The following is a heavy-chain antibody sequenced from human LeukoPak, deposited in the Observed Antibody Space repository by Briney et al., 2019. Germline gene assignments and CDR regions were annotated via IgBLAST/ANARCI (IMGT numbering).Heavy chain of an antibody. CDR3: ARVSSGWSRGYFDY. V-gene: IGHV4-39*07. CDR2: IYYSGST. Sequence: KTSETLSLTCTVSGGSISSSSYYRGWIRQPPGKGLEWIGSIYYSGSTYYNPSLKSRVTISVDTSKNQFSLKLSSVTAADTAVYYCARVSSGWSRGYFDYWGQGTLVTVSS. J-gene: IGHJ4*02. CDR1: GGSISSSSYY. D-gene: IGHD6-19*01.